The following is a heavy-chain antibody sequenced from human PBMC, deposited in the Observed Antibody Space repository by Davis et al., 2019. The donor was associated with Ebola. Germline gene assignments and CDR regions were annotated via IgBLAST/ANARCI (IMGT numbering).Heavy chain of an antibody. CDR1: GYSFTSYW. J-gene: IGHJ4*02. V-gene: IGHV5-10-1*01. D-gene: IGHD3-22*01. Sequence: PGGSLRLSCKGSGYSFTSYWISWVRQMPGKGLEWMGRIDPSDSYTNYSPSFQGHVTISADKSISTAYLQWSSLKASDTAMYYCARGLYDSSGYYFLCDYWGQGTLVTVSS. CDR3: ARGLYDSSGYYFLCDY. CDR2: IDPSDSYT.